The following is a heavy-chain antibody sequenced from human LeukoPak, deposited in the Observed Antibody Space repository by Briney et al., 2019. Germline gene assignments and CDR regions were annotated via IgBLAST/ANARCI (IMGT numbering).Heavy chain of an antibody. D-gene: IGHD4-23*01. CDR3: AKVTGGKGSYFDY. V-gene: IGHV3-30*02. Sequence: GGSLRLSCAASGFTFSSYAMHWVRQAPGKGLEWVAFIRYDGSNKYYADSVKGRFTISRDNSKNTLYLQMNSLRAEDTAVYYCAKVTGGKGSYFDYWGQGTLVTVSS. CDR2: IRYDGSNK. CDR1: GFTFSSYA. J-gene: IGHJ4*02.